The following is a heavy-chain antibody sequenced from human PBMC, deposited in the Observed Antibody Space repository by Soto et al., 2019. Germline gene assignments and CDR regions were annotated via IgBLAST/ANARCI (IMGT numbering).Heavy chain of an antibody. CDR2: ISSSSSTI. D-gene: IGHD4-17*01. V-gene: IGHV3-48*01. CDR1: GFTFSGYS. CDR3: ARPRATVTTGYFDY. Sequence: EVQLVESGGGLVQPGGSLRLSCAASGFTFSGYSMNWVRQAPGKGLEWVSYISSSSSTIYYADSVKGRFTISRDNAKNSLYLQMNSLRAEDTAVYYCARPRATVTTGYFDYWGQGTLVTVSS. J-gene: IGHJ4*02.